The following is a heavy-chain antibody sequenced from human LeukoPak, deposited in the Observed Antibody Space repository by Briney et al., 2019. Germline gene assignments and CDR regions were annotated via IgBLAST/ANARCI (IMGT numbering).Heavy chain of an antibody. J-gene: IGHJ6*03. Sequence: GASVKVSCKASGYTFTNYYMHWVRQAPGQGLEWMGIINPSARSTIYAQKFQGRVTMTRDMSAATAYMELSSLRHDDLAVYYCARGRGTSGSNRDFYYYYYMDVWGKGTTVTVSS. D-gene: IGHD2-15*01. V-gene: IGHV1-46*01. CDR1: GYTFTNYY. CDR2: INPSARST. CDR3: ARGRGTSGSNRDFYYYYYMDV.